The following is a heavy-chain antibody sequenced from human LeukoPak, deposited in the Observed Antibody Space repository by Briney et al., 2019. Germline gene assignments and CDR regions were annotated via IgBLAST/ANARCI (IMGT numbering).Heavy chain of an antibody. CDR2: MRSSDNTI. CDR1: GFTFSSYS. D-gene: IGHD6-19*01. Sequence: PGGSLGLSCAASGFTFSSYSMNWVRQAPGKGLEWVSYMRSSDNTIYYADSVKGRFTISRDSAKNSLYLQMNSLRAEDTAVYYCVRDHQWAFDIWGQGTMVTVSS. V-gene: IGHV3-48*01. CDR3: VRDHQWAFDI. J-gene: IGHJ3*02.